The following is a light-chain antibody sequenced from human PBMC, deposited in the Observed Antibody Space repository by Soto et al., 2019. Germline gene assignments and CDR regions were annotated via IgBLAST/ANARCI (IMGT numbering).Light chain of an antibody. Sequence: QLVLTQPASVSGSPGQSITISCTGTRSDVGGYNYVSWYQQHPGKAPKLMIYEVSNRPSGVSNRYSGSKSGNTASLTISGLQAEDEADYYCSSYTSSSTYVFGTGTKVTVL. V-gene: IGLV2-14*01. CDR3: SSYTSSSTYV. CDR1: RSDVGGYNY. J-gene: IGLJ1*01. CDR2: EVS.